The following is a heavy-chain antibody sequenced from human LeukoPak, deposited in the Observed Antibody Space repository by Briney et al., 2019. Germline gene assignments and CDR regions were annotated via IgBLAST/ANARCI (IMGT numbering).Heavy chain of an antibody. CDR1: GFTFSSYA. D-gene: IGHD1-26*01. CDR3: AKPYTGTYYYYFMDV. V-gene: IGHV3-23*01. Sequence: GGSLRLSCAASGFTFSSYAMGWVRQAPGKGLEWVSAISDTSTTTHYADSVKGRFTISRDNSKSTLYLQMNSLRAEDTAVYYCAKPYTGTYYYYFMDVWGKGTTVTVSS. CDR2: ISDTSTTT. J-gene: IGHJ6*03.